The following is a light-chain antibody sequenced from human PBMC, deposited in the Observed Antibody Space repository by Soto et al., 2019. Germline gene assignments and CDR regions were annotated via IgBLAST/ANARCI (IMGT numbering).Light chain of an antibody. CDR1: QSLLHSNGYNY. Sequence: DIVMTQSPLSLAVTPGEPASISCRSSQSLLHSNGYNYLDWYLQKPGQSPQLLIYLGSNRASGVPDRVSGSGSGTDFTLKISRVEAEDIGVYYCMQTLLSPWTFGQGTKLEIK. CDR3: MQTLLSPWT. J-gene: IGKJ1*01. CDR2: LGS. V-gene: IGKV2-28*01.